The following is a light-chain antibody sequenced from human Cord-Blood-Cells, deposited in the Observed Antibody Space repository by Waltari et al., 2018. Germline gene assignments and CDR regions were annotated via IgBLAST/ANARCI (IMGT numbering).Light chain of an antibody. V-gene: IGKV3-20*01. J-gene: IGKJ2*01. CDR1: QSVSSSY. CDR2: GAS. Sequence: EIVLTQSPGTLSLSPGERATLSCRASQSVSSSYLAWYQQKPGQAPRLLIYGASSRATGIPDRFSGSGSGTDFTRTSSRLEPEDFAVYYCQQYGSSPPRYTFGQGTKLEIK. CDR3: QQYGSSPPRYT.